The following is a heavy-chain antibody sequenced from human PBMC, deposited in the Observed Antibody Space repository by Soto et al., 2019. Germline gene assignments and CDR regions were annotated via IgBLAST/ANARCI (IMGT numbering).Heavy chain of an antibody. D-gene: IGHD1-26*01. CDR3: AKDGGGSSLDY. CDR2: IWSDGSHK. V-gene: IGHV3-30*02. CDR1: GFSFSNYG. Sequence: PGGSLRLSCAASGFSFSNYGMHWVRQAPGKGLEWVAVIWSDGSHKNYADSAKGRFTISRDNSKNTLYLQMNSLRAEDTAVYYCAKDGGGSSLDYWGQGTLVTVSS. J-gene: IGHJ4*02.